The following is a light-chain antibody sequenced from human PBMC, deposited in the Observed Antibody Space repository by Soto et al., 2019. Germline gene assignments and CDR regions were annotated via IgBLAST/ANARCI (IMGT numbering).Light chain of an antibody. CDR3: LHHNSYLAFT. Sequence: DIQMTQSPSSLSAYVGDRVTITCRASQGIRDDLGWYQQKPGKAPKRLIYAAYTLQSGVPSRFSGSRSGTEFTLTISSLQPEDFATYYCLHHNSYLAFTFGGGTKVETK. CDR1: QGIRDD. V-gene: IGKV1-17*01. J-gene: IGKJ4*01. CDR2: AAY.